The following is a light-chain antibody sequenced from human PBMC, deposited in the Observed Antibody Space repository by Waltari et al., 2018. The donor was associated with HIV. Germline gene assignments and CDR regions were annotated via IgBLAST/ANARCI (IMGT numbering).Light chain of an antibody. CDR2: KNT. CDR3: LSADRSGTYV. V-gene: IGLV3-25*03. J-gene: IGLJ1*01. CDR1: ASPKPY. Sequence: SSELTQPPSVSVSPGQTARITCSGDASPKPYTHWFQQKPGQAPVVVIHKNTERTSGRPDLFSASRSGTTVTLTITGVQTDDEADYYCLSADRSGTYVFGPGTTVTVL.